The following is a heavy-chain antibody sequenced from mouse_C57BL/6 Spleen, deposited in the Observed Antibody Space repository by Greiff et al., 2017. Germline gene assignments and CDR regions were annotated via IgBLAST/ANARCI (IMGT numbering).Heavy chain of an antibody. CDR3: ARGGSSPHYFDY. Sequence: VQVVESGGGLVKPGGSLKLSCAASGFTFSSYAMSWVRQTPEKRLEWVATISDGGSYTYYPDNVKGRFTISRDNAKNNLYLQMSHLKSEDTAMYYCARGGSSPHYFDYWGQGTTLTVSS. V-gene: IGHV5-4*01. D-gene: IGHD1-1*01. CDR2: ISDGGSYT. J-gene: IGHJ2*01. CDR1: GFTFSSYA.